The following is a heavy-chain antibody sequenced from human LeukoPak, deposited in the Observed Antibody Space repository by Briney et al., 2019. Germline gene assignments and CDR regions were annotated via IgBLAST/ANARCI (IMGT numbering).Heavy chain of an antibody. V-gene: IGHV4-34*01. D-gene: IGHD6-13*01. J-gene: IGHJ4*02. CDR2: INHSGST. CDR1: GGSFSGYY. CDR3: ARGPGIAAAGGDFDY. Sequence: PSETLSLTCAVYGGSFSGYYWSWIRQPPGKGLEWIGEINHSGSTNYNPSLKSRVTISVGTSKNQFSLKLSSVTAADTAVYYCARGPGIAAAGGDFDYWGQGTLVTVSS.